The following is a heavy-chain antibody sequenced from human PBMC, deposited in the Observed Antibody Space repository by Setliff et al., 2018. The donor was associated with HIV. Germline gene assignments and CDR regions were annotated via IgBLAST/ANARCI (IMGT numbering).Heavy chain of an antibody. CDR2: IYHSGNT. J-gene: IGHJ4*02. Sequence: SETLSLTCSVSGGPITSNTYFWDWIRQAPGKGLEWIGSIYHSGNTYYNPSLKSRVSISVDTSKRQFSLKLASVTAGDSALYYCARRRGQKATGWYYFDFWGQGALVTV. CDR3: ARRRGQKATGWYYFDF. V-gene: IGHV4-39*01. D-gene: IGHD6-19*01. CDR1: GGPITSNTYF.